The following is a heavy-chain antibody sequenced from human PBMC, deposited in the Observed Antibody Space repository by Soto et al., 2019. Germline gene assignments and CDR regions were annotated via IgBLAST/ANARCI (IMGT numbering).Heavy chain of an antibody. CDR2: ISYDGSNK. V-gene: IGHV3-30*18. Sequence: PGGSLRLSCAASGFTFSSYGMHWVRQAPGKGLEWVAVISYDGSNKYYADSVKGRFTISRDNSKNTLYLQMNSLRAEDTAVYYCAKALYDIPLYYYGMDVWGQGTTVTVSS. D-gene: IGHD3-9*01. CDR1: GFTFSSYG. CDR3: AKALYDIPLYYYGMDV. J-gene: IGHJ6*02.